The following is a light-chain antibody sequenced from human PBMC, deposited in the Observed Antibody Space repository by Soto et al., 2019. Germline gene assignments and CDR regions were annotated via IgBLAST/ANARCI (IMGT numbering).Light chain of an antibody. CDR3: QHRNNWPT. V-gene: IGKV3-11*01. J-gene: IGKJ4*01. CDR2: DAS. CDR1: QSISSS. Sequence: EVVLTQSPAILSLSPGERATLSCRASQSISSSLAWYQHKPGRAPRLLIYDASNRATGIPARFSGSGSGTDFTLTISSLETEDFAVYYCQHRNNWPTFGGGTKVEIK.